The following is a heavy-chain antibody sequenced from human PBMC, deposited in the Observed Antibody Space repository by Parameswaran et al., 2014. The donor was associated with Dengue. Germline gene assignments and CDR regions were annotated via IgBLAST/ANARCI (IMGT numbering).Heavy chain of an antibody. D-gene: IGHD4-17*01. J-gene: IGHJ5*02. Sequence: RWIRQPPGKGLEWIGEINHSGSTNYNPSLKSRVTISVDTSKNQFSLKLSSVTAADTAVYYCARGMGYGDYVFGDGFDPWGQGTLVTVSS. CDR3: ARGMGYGDYVFGDGFDP. CDR2: INHSGST. V-gene: IGHV4-34*01.